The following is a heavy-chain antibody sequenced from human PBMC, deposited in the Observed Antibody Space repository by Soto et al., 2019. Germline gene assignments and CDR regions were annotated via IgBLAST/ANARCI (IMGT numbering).Heavy chain of an antibody. V-gene: IGHV3-33*01. D-gene: IGHD2-15*01. CDR3: ARGSGGRPYYFDF. J-gene: IGHJ4*02. CDR1: GFTFSSYG. CDR2: IWYDGSNQ. Sequence: GGSLRLSCAASGFTFSSYGMHWVRQAPGKGLEWVAIIWYDGSNQYYADSVKGRFTISRDNSKNTLFLQMNSLRAEDTAVYYCARGSGGRPYYFDFWGQGTLVTVSS.